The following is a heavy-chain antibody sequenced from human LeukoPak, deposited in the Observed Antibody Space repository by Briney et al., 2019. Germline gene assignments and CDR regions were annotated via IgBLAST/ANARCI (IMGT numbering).Heavy chain of an antibody. CDR3: AGGRYNYYDSSGYYYFAYFQH. CDR2: IIPIFGTA. V-gene: IGHV1-69*01. J-gene: IGHJ1*01. CDR1: GGTFSSYA. Sequence: SVKVSCKASGGTFSSYAISWVRQAPGQGLEWMGGIIPIFGTANYAQKFQGRVTITADESTSTAYMELSSLRSEDTAVYYCAGGRYNYYDSSGYYYFAYFQHWGQGTLVTVSS. D-gene: IGHD3-22*01.